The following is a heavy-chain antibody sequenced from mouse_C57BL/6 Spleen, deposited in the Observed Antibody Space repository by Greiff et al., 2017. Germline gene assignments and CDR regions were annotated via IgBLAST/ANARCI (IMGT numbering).Heavy chain of an antibody. V-gene: IGHV1-26*01. D-gene: IGHD1-1*01. CDR3: ARRGVYYSYYYAMDY. CDR2: INPNNGGT. J-gene: IGHJ4*01. Sequence: EVQLQQSGPELVKPGASVKISCKASGYTFTDYYMNWVKQSHGKSLEWIGDINPNNGGTSYNQKFKGKATLTVDKSSSTAYMELRSLTSEDSAVYYCARRGVYYSYYYAMDYWGQGTSVTVSS. CDR1: GYTFTDYY.